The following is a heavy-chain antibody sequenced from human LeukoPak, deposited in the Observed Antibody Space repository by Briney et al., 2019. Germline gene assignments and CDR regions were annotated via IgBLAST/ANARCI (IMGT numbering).Heavy chain of an antibody. Sequence: SVKVSCKASGGTFSSYAISWVRQAPGQGREWMGRIIPILGIANYAQKFQGRVTITADKSTSTAYMELSSLRSEDTAVYYCARAQGTTVTTHCWFDPWGQGTLVTVSS. CDR3: ARAQGTTVTTHCWFDP. CDR2: IIPILGIA. CDR1: GGTFSSYA. J-gene: IGHJ5*02. V-gene: IGHV1-69*04. D-gene: IGHD4-17*01.